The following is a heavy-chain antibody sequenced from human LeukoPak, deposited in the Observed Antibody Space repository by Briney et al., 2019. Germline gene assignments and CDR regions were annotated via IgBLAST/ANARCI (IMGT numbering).Heavy chain of an antibody. CDR2: ISWNSGSI. CDR1: GFTFDDYA. CDR3: ARAESYYDSSGYFDY. J-gene: IGHJ4*02. D-gene: IGHD3-22*01. V-gene: IGHV3-9*01. Sequence: GRSLRLSCAASGFTFDDYAMHWVRQAPGKGLEWVSGISWNSGSIGYADSVKGRFTITRDNAKNSLYLQMNSLRAEDTAVYYCARAESYYDSSGYFDYWGQGTLVTVSS.